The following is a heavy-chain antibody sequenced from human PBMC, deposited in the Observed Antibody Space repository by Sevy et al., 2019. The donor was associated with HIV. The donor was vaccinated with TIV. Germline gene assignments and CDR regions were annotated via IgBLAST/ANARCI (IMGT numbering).Heavy chain of an antibody. D-gene: IGHD2-2*01. CDR2: ISSSSSTI. Sequence: GGSLRLSCAASGFIFSSYSMNWVRQAPGKGLEWVSYISSSSSTIYYADSVKGRFTISRDNAKNSLYLQMNSLRDEDTAVHYCGREGGYCSSTSCYGPVRYYYGMDVWGQGPTVTVSS. CDR3: GREGGYCSSTSCYGPVRYYYGMDV. J-gene: IGHJ6*02. V-gene: IGHV3-48*02. CDR1: GFIFSSYS.